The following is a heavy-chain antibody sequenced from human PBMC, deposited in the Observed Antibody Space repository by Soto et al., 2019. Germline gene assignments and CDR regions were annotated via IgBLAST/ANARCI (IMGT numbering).Heavy chain of an antibody. CDR1: GGSISSYY. J-gene: IGHJ5*02. Sequence: PSETLSLTCTVSGGSISSYYWSWIRQPPGKGLEWIGYIYYSGSTNYNPSLKSRVTISVDTSRNQFSLKLSSVTAADTAVYYCARLYSSSWYRWFDPWGQGTLVTVSS. D-gene: IGHD6-13*01. CDR2: IYYSGST. CDR3: ARLYSSSWYRWFDP. V-gene: IGHV4-59*01.